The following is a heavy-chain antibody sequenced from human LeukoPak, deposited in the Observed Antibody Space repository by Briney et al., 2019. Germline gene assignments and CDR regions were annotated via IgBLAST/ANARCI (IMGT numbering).Heavy chain of an antibody. J-gene: IGHJ5*02. D-gene: IGHD1-26*01. V-gene: IGHV1-8*03. CDR1: GYTFTSYD. CDR3: ARLPVGATTRFDP. CDR2: MNPNSGNT. Sequence: GASVKVSCKASGYTFTSYDINWVRQATGQGLEWTGWMNPNSGNTGYAQKFQGRVTITRNTSISTAYMELSSLRSGDTAVYYCARLPVGATTRFDPWGQGTLVTVSS.